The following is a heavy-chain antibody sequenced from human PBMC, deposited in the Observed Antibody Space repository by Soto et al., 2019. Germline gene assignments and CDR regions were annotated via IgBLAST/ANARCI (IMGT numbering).Heavy chain of an antibody. J-gene: IGHJ6*03. V-gene: IGHV4-59*01. CDR3: AREGVSGFGDLDYYYYYMDV. Sequence: SETLSLTCTVSGGSISSYYWSWIRQPPGKGLEWIGYIYYSGSTNYNPSLKSRVTISVDTSKNQFSLKLSSVTAADTAVYYCAREGVSGFGDLDYYYYYMDVWGKGTTVTVSS. CDR2: IYYSGST. D-gene: IGHD3-10*01. CDR1: GGSISSYY.